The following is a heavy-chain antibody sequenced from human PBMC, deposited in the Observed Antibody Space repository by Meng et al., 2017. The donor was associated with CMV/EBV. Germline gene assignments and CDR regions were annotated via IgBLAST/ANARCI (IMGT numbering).Heavy chain of an antibody. J-gene: IGHJ5*02. CDR1: GFSVSSNY. D-gene: IGHD2-21*01. Sequence: VAWVESGGVLVQPGGSLRLSCTASGFSVSSNYMSWVRQAPGKGLEWISIIYGSGNTYYGDSVKGRFTISRDNFRNTLYLQMNSLRAEDTAVYYCAREIPQAWASWGQGTLVTVSS. CDR2: IYGSGNT. V-gene: IGHV3-66*01. CDR3: AREIPQAWAS.